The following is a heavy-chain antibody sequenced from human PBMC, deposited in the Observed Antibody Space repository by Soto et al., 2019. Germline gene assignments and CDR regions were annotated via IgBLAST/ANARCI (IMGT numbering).Heavy chain of an antibody. CDR2: IYYSGST. CDR3: ARRGDIVVVPAAILKGRCAFDI. J-gene: IGHJ3*02. V-gene: IGHV4-39*01. Sequence: SETLSLTCTVSGGSISSSSYYWGWIRQPPGKGLEWIGSIYYSGSTYYNPSLKSRVTISVDTSKNQFSLKLSSVTAADTAVYYCARRGDIVVVPAAILKGRCAFDIWGQGTMVTVSS. CDR1: GGSISSSSYY. D-gene: IGHD2-2*02.